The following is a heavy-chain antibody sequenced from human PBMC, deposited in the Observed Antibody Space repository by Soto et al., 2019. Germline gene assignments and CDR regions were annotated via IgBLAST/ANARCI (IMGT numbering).Heavy chain of an antibody. CDR2: IYYSGST. CDR3: ARRRGQCSDGVCFSWWFDP. J-gene: IGHJ5*02. Sequence: SETLSLTCTVSGGSISSSSYYWGWIRQPPGKGLEWIGSIYYSGSTYYNPSLKSRVTISVDTSKNQFSLKLSSVTAADTAVYYCARRRGQCSDGVCFSWWFDPWGQGTRVTV. CDR1: GGSISSSSYY. D-gene: IGHD2-21*02. V-gene: IGHV4-39*01.